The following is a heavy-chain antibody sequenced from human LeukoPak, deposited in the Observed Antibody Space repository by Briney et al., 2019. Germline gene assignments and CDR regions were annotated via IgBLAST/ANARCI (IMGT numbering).Heavy chain of an antibody. CDR2: IYNSGST. D-gene: IGHD3-9*01. Sequence: SETLSLTCTVSGGSISSGSYYWSWIRQPAGKGLEWIGRIYNSGSTNYNPSLKSRVTISVDTSKNQFFLKLSSVTAADTAVYYCAREGVVRYYDLLTGYYNLYYMDVWGKGTTVTFSS. CDR1: GGSISSGSYY. CDR3: AREGVVRYYDLLTGYYNLYYMDV. V-gene: IGHV4-61*02. J-gene: IGHJ6*03.